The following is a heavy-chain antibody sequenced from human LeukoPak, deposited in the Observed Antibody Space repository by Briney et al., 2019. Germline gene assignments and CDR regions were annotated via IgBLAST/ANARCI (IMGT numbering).Heavy chain of an antibody. CDR1: GGSISSGGYS. D-gene: IGHD3-22*01. CDR3: ARSGMYYYDSYPHFDY. J-gene: IGHJ4*02. V-gene: IGHV4-30-2*01. Sequence: SETLSLTCAVSGGSISSGGYSWSWIRQPPGKGLEWIGYIYHSGSTYYNPSLKSRVTISVDRSKNQFSLKLSSVTAAGTAVYYCARSGMYYYDSYPHFDYWGQGTLVTVSS. CDR2: IYHSGST.